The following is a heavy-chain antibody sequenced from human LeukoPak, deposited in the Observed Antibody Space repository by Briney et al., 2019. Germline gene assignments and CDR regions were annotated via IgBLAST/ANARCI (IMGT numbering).Heavy chain of an antibody. CDR2: IYTSGST. CDR1: GGPIGSGSNYY. D-gene: IGHD2-2*01. CDR3: VRDPTRVGHCTSTLCPHRMDS. V-gene: IGHV4-61*02. J-gene: IGHJ6*04. Sequence: SETLSLTCTVFGGPIGSGSNYYWTWIRQPAGKGLEWVGRIYTSGSTNYNPSLKSRVTISLDTSKNQFSLNLSSVTAADTAVYYCVRDPTRVGHCTSTLCPHRMDSWGKGATVTVSS.